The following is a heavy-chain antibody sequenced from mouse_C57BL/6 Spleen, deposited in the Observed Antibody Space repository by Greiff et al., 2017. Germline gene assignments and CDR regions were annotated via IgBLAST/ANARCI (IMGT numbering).Heavy chain of an antibody. J-gene: IGHJ2*01. CDR3: ARDREKDY. CDR1: GYTFTSYW. Sequence: VQLQQPGAELVKPGASVKLSCKASGYTFTSYWMQWVKQRPGQGLEWIGEIDPSDSYTNYNQKFKGKATLTVDTSSSTAYMQLSSLTSEDSAVYYCARDREKDYWGQGTTLTVSS. CDR2: IDPSDSYT. V-gene: IGHV1-50*01.